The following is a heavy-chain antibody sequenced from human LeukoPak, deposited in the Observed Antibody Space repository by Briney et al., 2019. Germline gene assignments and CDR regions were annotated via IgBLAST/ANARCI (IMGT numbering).Heavy chain of an antibody. CDR2: TSDIGSI. CDR3: AGHHPRNTVDF. CDR1: GGSISSYY. J-gene: IGHJ4*02. V-gene: IGHV4-59*08. D-gene: IGHD2-8*02. Sequence: SETLSLTCTVSGGSISSYYWSWIRQPPGKGLERIAYTSDIGSINYNPSLKSRVTISLDTSKNQFSLKLSSVTAADTAVYYCAGHHPRNTVDFWGQGTLVTVSS.